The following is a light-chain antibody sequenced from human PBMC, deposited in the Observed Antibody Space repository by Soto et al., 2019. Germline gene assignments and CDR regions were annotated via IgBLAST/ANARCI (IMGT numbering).Light chain of an antibody. Sequence: QSALTQPRSVSGSPGQSVTISCTGTSSDVGGYNYVSWYQQHPGKAPKLMIFDVSKRPPGVPDRFSGSKSGSTASLTISGLQADDEADYYCCSYAGGFYVVGTGTKLTVL. CDR3: CSYAGGFYV. CDR2: DVS. J-gene: IGLJ1*01. CDR1: SSDVGGYNY. V-gene: IGLV2-11*01.